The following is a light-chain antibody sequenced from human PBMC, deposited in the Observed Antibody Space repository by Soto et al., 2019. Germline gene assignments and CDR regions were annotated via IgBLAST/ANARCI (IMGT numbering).Light chain of an antibody. Sequence: QSALTQPASVSGSPGQSITISCTGTSSDVGSYNLVSWCQQHPDKAPKLMIYEGTKRPSGVSNRFSGSKSGNTASLTISGLQAEDEADYYCSSYAGSNTLVFGGGTKVTVL. CDR3: SSYAGSNTLV. CDR2: EGT. CDR1: SSDVGSYNL. J-gene: IGLJ3*02. V-gene: IGLV2-23*01.